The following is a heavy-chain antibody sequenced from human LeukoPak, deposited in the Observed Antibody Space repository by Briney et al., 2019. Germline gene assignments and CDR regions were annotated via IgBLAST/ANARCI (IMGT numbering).Heavy chain of an antibody. D-gene: IGHD3-22*01. V-gene: IGHV3-21*01. CDR3: ARDRHRYHYDGSGYPPY. Sequence: GGSLRLSCAASGFTFSSYSMDWVRQAPGKGLEWVSSISSSSSYIYYADSVKGRFTISRDNAKNSLYLQMNSLRAEDTAVYYCARDRHRYHYDGSGYPPYWGQGTLVTVSS. CDR2: ISSSSSYI. CDR1: GFTFSSYS. J-gene: IGHJ4*02.